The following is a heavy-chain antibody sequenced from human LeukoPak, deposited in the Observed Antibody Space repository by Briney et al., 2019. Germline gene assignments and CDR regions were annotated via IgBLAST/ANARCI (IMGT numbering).Heavy chain of an antibody. CDR1: GGSISSSNW. V-gene: IGHV4-4*02. D-gene: IGHD2-2*01. CDR2: VNHSGST. J-gene: IGHJ4*02. Sequence: SETLSLTCAVSGGSISSSNWWSWIRQPPGKGLEWVGEVNHSGSTYYNPSPKSRVTFSVDTSKKQFSLKLTSVTAADTAVYYCARAAYCSSTNCYGFDYWGQGTLVTVSS. CDR3: ARAAYCSSTNCYGFDY.